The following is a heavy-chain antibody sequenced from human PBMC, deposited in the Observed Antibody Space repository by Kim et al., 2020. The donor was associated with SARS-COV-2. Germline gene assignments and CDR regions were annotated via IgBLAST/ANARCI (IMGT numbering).Heavy chain of an antibody. D-gene: IGHD2-2*01. Sequence: GGSLRLSCAASGFTFSSYGMHWVRQAPGKGLEWVAVISYDGSNKYYADSVKGRFTISRDNSKNTLYLQMNSLRAEDTAVYYCAKDDIVVVPAAIGVFYYYGMDVWGQGTTVTVSS. CDR3: AKDDIVVVPAAIGVFYYYGMDV. CDR2: ISYDGSNK. CDR1: GFTFSSYG. J-gene: IGHJ6*02. V-gene: IGHV3-30*18.